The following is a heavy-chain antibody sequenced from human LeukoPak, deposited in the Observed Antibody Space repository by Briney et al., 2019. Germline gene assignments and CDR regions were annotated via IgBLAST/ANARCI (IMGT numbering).Heavy chain of an antibody. CDR3: AEGGAASDYYYYGMDG. D-gene: IGHD2-15*01. Sequence: GRCLRLSCAVSGLTLSICCMHWARQPPGKGREGGADLPYDGNNKYYTDSVEGRLTIPGDNPKNTLYLQMHTERAEDPGVFLCAEGGAASDYYYYGMDGWGQGPTVTVSS. CDR2: LPYDGNNK. CDR1: GLTLSICC. J-gene: IGHJ6*02. V-gene: IGHV3-30*03.